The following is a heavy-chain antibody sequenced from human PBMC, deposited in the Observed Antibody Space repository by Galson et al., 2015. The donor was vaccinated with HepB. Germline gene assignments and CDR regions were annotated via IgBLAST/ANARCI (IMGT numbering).Heavy chain of an antibody. D-gene: IGHD1-26*01. CDR3: ARVGSGYGMDV. V-gene: IGHV3-74*01. Sequence: SLRLSCAASGFTFSSYWMHWVRQAPGKGLVWVSRINSDGSTTSYADSVKGRFTISRDNAKNTLYLQMNSLRAEDTAVYYCARVGSGYGMDVWGQRTTVTVSS. J-gene: IGHJ6*02. CDR2: INSDGSTT. CDR1: GFTFSSYW.